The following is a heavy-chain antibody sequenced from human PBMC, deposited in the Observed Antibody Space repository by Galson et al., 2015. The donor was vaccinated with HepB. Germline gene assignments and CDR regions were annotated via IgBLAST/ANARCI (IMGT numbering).Heavy chain of an antibody. V-gene: IGHV1-69*13. CDR1: GYTFTGYY. D-gene: IGHD6-13*01. CDR3: AKNPGIAAAGDSYYYYMDV. J-gene: IGHJ6*03. CDR2: IIPIFGTA. Sequence: SVKVSCKASGYTFTGYYIHWLRQAPGQGLEWMGGIIPIFGTANYAQKFQGRVTITADESTSTAYMELSSLRSEDTAVYYCAKNPGIAAAGDSYYYYMDVWGKGTTVTVSS.